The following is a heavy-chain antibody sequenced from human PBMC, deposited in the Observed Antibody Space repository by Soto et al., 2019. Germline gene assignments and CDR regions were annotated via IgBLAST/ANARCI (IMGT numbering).Heavy chain of an antibody. CDR1: GYSFTSYW. Sequence: GESLKISCKGSGYSFTSYWISWVRQMPGKGLEWMGRIDPSDSYTNYSPSFQGHVTISDDKSISTAYLQWSSLKASDTAMYYCARLQYGRYVEGDFDYWGQGTLVTVSS. D-gene: IGHD5-12*01. CDR2: IDPSDSYT. V-gene: IGHV5-10-1*01. CDR3: ARLQYGRYVEGDFDY. J-gene: IGHJ4*02.